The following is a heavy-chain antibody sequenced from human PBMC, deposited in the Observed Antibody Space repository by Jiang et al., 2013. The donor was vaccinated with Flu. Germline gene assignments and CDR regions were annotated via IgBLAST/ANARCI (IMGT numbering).Heavy chain of an antibody. V-gene: IGHV4-34*01. CDR2: TSPSGSA. CDR1: GGSFNDFY. Sequence: LLKPSETLSLTCGVSGGSFNDFYWSWIRQPPGKGLEWVGETSPSGSARYNASLKSRVSVSVDTSRNQFSLKLSSVTAADTAVYYCVRWTIGGVIVNAFDVWGQGTIVTVSP. J-gene: IGHJ3*01. CDR3: VRWTIGGVIVNAFDV. D-gene: IGHD3-16*01.